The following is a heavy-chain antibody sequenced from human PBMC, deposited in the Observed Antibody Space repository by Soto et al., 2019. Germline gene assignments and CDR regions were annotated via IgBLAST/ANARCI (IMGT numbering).Heavy chain of an antibody. D-gene: IGHD4-17*01. CDR1: GGSISSGGYY. CDR3: ARGIGESTTLTTRFGFFFYY. Sequence: PSETLSLTCTVSGGSISSGGYYWSWIRQHPGKGLEWIGYIYYSGSTYYNPSLKSRVTISVDTSKNQISLKLNSVTTADTAVYYCARGIGESTTLTTRFGFFFYYWGAGILVTVSS. V-gene: IGHV4-31*03. CDR2: IYYSGST. J-gene: IGHJ4*02.